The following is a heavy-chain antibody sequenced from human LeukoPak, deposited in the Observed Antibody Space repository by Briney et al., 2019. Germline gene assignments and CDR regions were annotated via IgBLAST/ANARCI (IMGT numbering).Heavy chain of an antibody. CDR1: GFSFSSYG. D-gene: IGHD2-15*01. Sequence: KPGGSLRLSCAASGFSFSSYGMHWVRQAPGKGLEWVGRIKSKIDGGTIEYAAPVKGRFTISRDDSKNTQYLQMNSLKTEDTAVYYCTTDGYCSGGNCYSFDNWGQGTLVTVSS. V-gene: IGHV3-15*01. CDR2: IKSKIDGGTI. CDR3: TTDGYCSGGNCYSFDN. J-gene: IGHJ4*02.